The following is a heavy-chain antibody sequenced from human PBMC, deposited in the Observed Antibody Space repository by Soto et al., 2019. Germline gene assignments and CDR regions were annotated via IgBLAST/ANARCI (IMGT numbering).Heavy chain of an antibody. D-gene: IGHD2-15*01. CDR3: ARYCSGGTCQYAFDI. CDR1: GGSISSGNYF. Sequence: SETLSLTCTVSGGSISSGNYFWGWLLQHPAKGLEWIAYMSYSGTTHYNPSLRTRVIVSLDTSMNQFSLKLSSVAAADTAVYFCARYCSGGTCQYAFDIWGQGTMVTVSS. V-gene: IGHV4-31*03. CDR2: MSYSGTT. J-gene: IGHJ3*02.